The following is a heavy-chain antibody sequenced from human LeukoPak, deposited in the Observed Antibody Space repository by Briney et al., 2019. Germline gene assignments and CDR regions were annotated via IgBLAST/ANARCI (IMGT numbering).Heavy chain of an antibody. CDR3: ARELAGYEGGLDY. CDR2: IYSGGST. CDR1: GFNFRAYW. D-gene: IGHD5-12*01. J-gene: IGHJ4*02. V-gene: IGHV3-53*01. Sequence: GGSQRLSCTTSGFNFRAYWMGWVRQAPGKGLEWVSVIYSGGSTYYADSVKGRFTISRDNSKNTLYLQMNSLRAEDTAVYYCARELAGYEGGLDYWGQGTLVTVSS.